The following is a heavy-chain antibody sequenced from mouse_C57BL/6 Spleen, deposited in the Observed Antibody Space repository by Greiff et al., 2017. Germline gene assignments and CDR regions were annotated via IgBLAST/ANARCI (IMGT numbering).Heavy chain of an antibody. D-gene: IGHD2-4*01. J-gene: IGHJ2*01. CDR3: ARFGDYDEGY. CDR2: INPSSGYT. V-gene: IGHV1-4*01. CDR1: GYTFTSYT. Sequence: VQLQQSGAELARPGASVKMSCKASGYTFTSYTMHWVKQRPGQGLEWIGYINPSSGYTKYNQKFKDKATLTADKSSCTAYMQLSSLTSEDSAVYDCARFGDYDEGYWGQGTTLTVSS.